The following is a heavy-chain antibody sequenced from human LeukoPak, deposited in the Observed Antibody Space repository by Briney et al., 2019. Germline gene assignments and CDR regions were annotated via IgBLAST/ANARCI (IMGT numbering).Heavy chain of an antibody. CDR2: ISSSGNTV. V-gene: IGHV3-48*01. Sequence: GGSLRLSCATSGFTFSSYSFNWVRQAPGKGLEWVSSISSSGNTVYFADSVKGRFTISRDNAKTSLYLQMNSLRAEDTAVYYCARAPALRFLEYYFYYMDVWGKGTTVTVSS. CDR1: GFTFSSYS. J-gene: IGHJ6*03. D-gene: IGHD3-3*01. CDR3: ARAPALRFLEYYFYYMDV.